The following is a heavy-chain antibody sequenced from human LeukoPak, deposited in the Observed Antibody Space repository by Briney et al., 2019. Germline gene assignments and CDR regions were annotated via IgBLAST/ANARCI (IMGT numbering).Heavy chain of an antibody. Sequence: PSETLSLTCTVSGGSITNYNWNWSRQPPGKGLEWIGYISDSGSTNYNPSLQSRVTISVDTSKNQFSLKLSSVTASDTAVYYCARRRVGDLTVGSDTWFDPWGQGALVTVSS. CDR3: ARRRVGDLTVGSDTWFDP. CDR2: ISDSGST. CDR1: GGSITNYN. J-gene: IGHJ5*02. V-gene: IGHV4-59*08. D-gene: IGHD2-15*01.